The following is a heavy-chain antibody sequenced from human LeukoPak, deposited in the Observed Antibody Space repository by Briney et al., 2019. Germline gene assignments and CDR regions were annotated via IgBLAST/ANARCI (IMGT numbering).Heavy chain of an antibody. J-gene: IGHJ6*02. V-gene: IGHV3-48*01. CDR2: ISSSSSTI. CDR3: ARDDYDFWSGYYYYGMDV. Sequence: GGSLRLSCAASGFTFSSYSMNWVRQAPGKGLEWVSYISSSSSTIYYADSVKGRFTISRDNAKNSLYLQMNSLGAEDTAVYYCARDDYDFWSGYYYYGMDVWGQGTTVTVSS. CDR1: GFTFSSYS. D-gene: IGHD3-3*01.